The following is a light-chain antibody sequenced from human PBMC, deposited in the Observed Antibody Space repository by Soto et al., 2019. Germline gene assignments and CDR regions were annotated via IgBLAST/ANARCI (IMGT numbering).Light chain of an antibody. CDR1: QSIGAS. V-gene: IGKV1-5*03. CDR2: KAS. CDR3: QQYNRSPLT. J-gene: IGKJ4*01. Sequence: DIQMTQSPSTLYASVGDRVTITCRASQSIGASLAWFQQTPGKARNLLIYKASSLESGVPSRFSGSGSGTEFTLTISTLQPDDFATYYCQQYNRSPLTFGGGTKVEIK.